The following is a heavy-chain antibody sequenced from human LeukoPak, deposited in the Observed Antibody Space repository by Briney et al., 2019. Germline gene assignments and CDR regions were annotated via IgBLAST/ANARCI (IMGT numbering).Heavy chain of an antibody. CDR3: VREAARPHRHWFDP. CDR1: GGSVSGYY. J-gene: IGHJ5*02. CDR2: IHYSGRT. V-gene: IGHV4-59*02. D-gene: IGHD6-6*01. Sequence: PSETLSLTCAVSGGSVSGYYWSWVRQFPGRRLEWIGYIHYSGRTNYNPSLKSRITLSLETSSNQISLELKSVTSADTALYYCVREAARPHRHWFDPWGQGTLVTVSS.